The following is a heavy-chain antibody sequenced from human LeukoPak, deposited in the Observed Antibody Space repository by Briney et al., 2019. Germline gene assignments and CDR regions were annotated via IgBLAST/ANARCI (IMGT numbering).Heavy chain of an antibody. CDR2: IWSDGSHK. J-gene: IGHJ4*02. D-gene: IGHD6-19*01. CDR1: GFTFSTYG. V-gene: IGHV3-33*01. CDR3: ARVGTGWGPGY. Sequence: GRSLRLSCVVSGFTFSTYGMHWVRQAPGKGLEWVAIIWSDGSHKYYADSVKGRLTISRDNSKNTLYLQMNSLRVEDTAVYYCARVGTGWGPGYWGQGTLVTVSS.